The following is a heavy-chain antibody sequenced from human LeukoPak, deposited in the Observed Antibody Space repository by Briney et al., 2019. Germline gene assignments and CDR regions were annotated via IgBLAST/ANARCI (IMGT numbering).Heavy chain of an antibody. CDR3: ARDKPPPYYYDSSGIFDY. D-gene: IGHD3-22*01. CDR1: GFTFSSYG. Sequence: GRSLRRSCAASGFTFSSYGMHWVRQAPGKGLEWVAVIWYDGSNKYYADSMKGRFTISRDNSKNTLYLQMNSLRAEDTAVYYCARDKPPPYYYDSSGIFDYWGQGTLVTVSS. V-gene: IGHV3-33*01. CDR2: IWYDGSNK. J-gene: IGHJ4*02.